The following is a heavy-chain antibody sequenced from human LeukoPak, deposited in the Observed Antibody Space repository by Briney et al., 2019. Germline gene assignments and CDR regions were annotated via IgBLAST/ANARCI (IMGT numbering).Heavy chain of an antibody. D-gene: IGHD3-22*01. CDR3: AKDGNYYDSSGTYFDY. Sequence: GGSLRLSCAASGFTFSSYAMSWVRQAPGKGLEWVSAISGSGGSTYYADSVKGRFTISRDNSKNTLYLQMNSLRAEDTAVYYCAKDGNYYDSSGTYFDYWGQGPLVTVSS. J-gene: IGHJ4*02. V-gene: IGHV3-23*01. CDR1: GFTFSSYA. CDR2: ISGSGGST.